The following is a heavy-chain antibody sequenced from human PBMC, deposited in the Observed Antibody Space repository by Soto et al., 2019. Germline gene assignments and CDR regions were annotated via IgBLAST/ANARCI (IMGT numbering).Heavy chain of an antibody. CDR1: GDSISSPHDD. D-gene: IGHD6-13*01. Sequence: TKTPSLTSIVFGDSISSPHDDGAWSPQDTDGELEWIASIYSSGSSYYNPSLKSRITISVDTSKNQFSLKLSSVTAADTAVYYCARGSGKAAAGQRGGNDLFDPWGQGTLVSVSS. J-gene: IGHJ5*02. CDR3: ARGSGKAAAGQRGGNDLFDP. V-gene: IGHV4-39*02. CDR2: IYSSGSS.